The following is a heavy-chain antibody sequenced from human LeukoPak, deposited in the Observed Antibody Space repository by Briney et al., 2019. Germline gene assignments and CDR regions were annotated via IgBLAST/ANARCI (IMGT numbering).Heavy chain of an antibody. V-gene: IGHV4-38-2*02. CDR2: IYHSGIT. D-gene: IGHD5/OR15-5a*01. CDR3: ATLVSTRYYFDY. CDR1: DYSISRGYGYY. J-gene: IGHJ4*02. Sequence: SETLSLTCTVSDYSISRGYGYYWGWIRQPPGKGLEWIGNIYHSGITYYNHFNSSLKSRVTISIDTSKNQFSLRLTSVTAADTAVYFCATLVSTRYYFDYWGQGTLVTVSS.